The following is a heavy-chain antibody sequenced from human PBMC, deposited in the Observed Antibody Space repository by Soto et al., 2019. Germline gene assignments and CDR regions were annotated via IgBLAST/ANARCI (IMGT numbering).Heavy chain of an antibody. CDR1: GGSISSGDYY. CDR2: IYYSGST. Sequence: LSLTCTVSGGSISSGDYYWSWIRQPPGKGLEWIGYIYYSGSTYYNPSLKSRVTISVDTSKNQFSLKLSSVTAADTAVYYCARDPPGSSGSGAYGMDVWGQGTTVTVSS. D-gene: IGHD3-10*01. V-gene: IGHV4-30-4*01. J-gene: IGHJ6*02. CDR3: ARDPPGSSGSGAYGMDV.